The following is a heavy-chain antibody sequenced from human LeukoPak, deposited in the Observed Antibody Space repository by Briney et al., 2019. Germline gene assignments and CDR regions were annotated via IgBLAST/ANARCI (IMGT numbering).Heavy chain of an antibody. CDR3: ARETGGGWYGY. CDR1: GGSINSYY. V-gene: IGHV4-59*01. Sequence: SETLSLTCTVSGGSINSYYWSWIRQPPGRGLEWIGYIYYSGSTNYNPSLKSRVTISVDTSKNQFSLKLNSVTAADTAVYYCARETGGGWYGYWGQGTLVTVSS. J-gene: IGHJ4*02. CDR2: IYYSGST. D-gene: IGHD6-19*01.